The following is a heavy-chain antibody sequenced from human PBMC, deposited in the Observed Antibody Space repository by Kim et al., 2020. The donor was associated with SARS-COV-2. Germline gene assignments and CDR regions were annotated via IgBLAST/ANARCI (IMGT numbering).Heavy chain of an antibody. D-gene: IGHD3-10*01. Sequence: GGSLRLSCAASGFTFSSYAMHWVRQAPGKGLEWVAVISYDGSNKYYADSVKGRFTISRDNSKNTLYLQMNSLRAEDTAVYYCAREELLWFGEPLYYYGMDVWGQGTTVTVSS. CDR1: GFTFSSYA. CDR3: AREELLWFGEPLYYYGMDV. V-gene: IGHV3-30*04. CDR2: ISYDGSNK. J-gene: IGHJ6*02.